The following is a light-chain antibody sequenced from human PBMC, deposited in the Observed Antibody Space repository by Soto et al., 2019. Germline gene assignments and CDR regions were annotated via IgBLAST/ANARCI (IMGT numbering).Light chain of an antibody. CDR1: SSNIGAGYD. CDR2: RNY. Sequence: QSVLTQPPSVSGAPGQRGTISCTGSSSNIGAGYDVHWYQQLPGTAPKLLIYRNYLRPSGVPDRFSASKSATSASLAISGLRSDDEADYYCGAWDDSLSGWVFGGGTKLTVL. V-gene: IGLV1-47*01. J-gene: IGLJ3*02. CDR3: GAWDDSLSGWV.